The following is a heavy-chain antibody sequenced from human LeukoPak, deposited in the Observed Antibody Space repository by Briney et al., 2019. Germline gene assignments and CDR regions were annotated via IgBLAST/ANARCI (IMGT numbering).Heavy chain of an antibody. CDR2: ISYDGSNK. CDR3: ARSRTTMTTVVTWDY. D-gene: IGHD4-17*01. CDR1: GFTFSSYG. J-gene: IGHJ4*02. V-gene: IGHV3-30*03. Sequence: PRRSLRLSCAASGFTFSSYGMHWVRQAPGKGLEWVAVISYDGSNKYYADSVKGRFTISRDNSKNTLYLQMNSLRAEDTAVYYCARSRTTMTTVVTWDYWGQGTLVTVSS.